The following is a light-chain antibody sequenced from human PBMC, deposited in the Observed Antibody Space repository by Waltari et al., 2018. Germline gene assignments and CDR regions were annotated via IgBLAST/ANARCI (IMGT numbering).Light chain of an antibody. J-gene: IGLJ2*01. Sequence: FILTQPHSVSESPGKTVTITCTRSSGSIASDDVQWFQQRPGSAPTTIIYENNLRPSGVPNRFSGSIDTSSNSASLTISGLRTEDEADYHCHSYDNTNEVFGGGTTLTVL. V-gene: IGLV6-57*03. CDR2: ENN. CDR1: SGSIASDD. CDR3: HSYDNTNEV.